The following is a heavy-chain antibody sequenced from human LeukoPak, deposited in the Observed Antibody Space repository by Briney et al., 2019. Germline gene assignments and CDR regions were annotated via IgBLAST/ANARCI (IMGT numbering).Heavy chain of an antibody. CDR2: ISHGGGT. CDR1: VGSITNTNW. V-gene: IGHV4-4*02. Sequence: SGTLSLTCAVSVGSITNTNWWTWVRQPPGKGLEWIGEISHGGGTHYNPSLKNRVTILIDKANNQFSLKVTSMTAADTAVYYCAGRIGGPPSWGQGILVTVSS. J-gene: IGHJ4*02. D-gene: IGHD3-16*01. CDR3: AGRIGGPPS.